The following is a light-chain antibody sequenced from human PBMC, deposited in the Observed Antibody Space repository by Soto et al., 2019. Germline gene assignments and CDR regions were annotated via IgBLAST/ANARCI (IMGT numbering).Light chain of an antibody. CDR2: GAS. Sequence: EVVLTQSPDILSLSPGERATLSCRASETVTSNYLAWYQQKPGQTPRLLIYGASNRATGIPDRFSGSGSGTDFTLTISSLEPEDFAVSYCQQGGNSTLFTFGPGTKVDLK. J-gene: IGKJ3*01. V-gene: IGKV3-20*01. CDR3: QQGGNSTLFT. CDR1: ETVTSNY.